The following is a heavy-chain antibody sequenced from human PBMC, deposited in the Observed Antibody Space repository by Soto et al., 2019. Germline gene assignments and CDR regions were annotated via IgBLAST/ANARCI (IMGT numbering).Heavy chain of an antibody. D-gene: IGHD2-2*01. V-gene: IGHV3-23*01. CDR2: ISGSGGST. J-gene: IGHJ6*02. CDR1: GFTFSSYA. CDR3: ANWEYQLLSEVYYYYYYGMDV. Sequence: GGSLRLSCAASGFTFSSYAMSWVRQAPGKGLEWVSAISGSGGSTYYADSVKGRFTISRDNSKNTLYLQMNSLRAEDTAVYYCANWEYQLLSEVYYYYYYGMDVWGQGTTVTVSS.